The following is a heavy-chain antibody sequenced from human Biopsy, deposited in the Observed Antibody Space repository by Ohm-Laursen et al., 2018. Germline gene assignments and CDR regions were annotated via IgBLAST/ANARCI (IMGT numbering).Heavy chain of an antibody. V-gene: IGHV3-48*03. CDR3: EGYYYDASGSYFDF. CDR1: GFALNTYE. CDR2: ISSSGSPA. D-gene: IGHD3-22*01. Sequence: SLRLSCAASGFALNTYEMNWVRQAPGKGLEWVSYISSSGSPAYYSDSVKGRFTVSRDNAKNSIYLQMNSLRAEDTAVYYCEGYYYDASGSYFDFWGQGALLTVSS. J-gene: IGHJ4*02.